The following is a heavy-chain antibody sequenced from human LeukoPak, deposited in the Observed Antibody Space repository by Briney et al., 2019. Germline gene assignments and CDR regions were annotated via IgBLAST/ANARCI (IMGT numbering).Heavy chain of an antibody. D-gene: IGHD3-10*01. V-gene: IGHV4-39*07. J-gene: IGHJ3*02. Sequence: SETLSLTCTVSGGSISSSSYYWGWIRQPPGKGLEWIGSIYYSGSTYYNPSLKSRVTISVDTSKNQFSLKLSSVTAADTAMYYCARPGQYGSGRYYKVIGAYDIWGQGTMVTVSS. CDR3: ARPGQYGSGRYYKVIGAYDI. CDR2: IYYSGST. CDR1: GGSISSSSYY.